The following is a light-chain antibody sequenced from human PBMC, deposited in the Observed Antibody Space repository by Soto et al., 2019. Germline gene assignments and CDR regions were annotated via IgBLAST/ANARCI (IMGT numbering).Light chain of an antibody. CDR1: SSDVGGYNY. CDR2: EVS. J-gene: IGLJ1*01. CDR3: SSYTSSSPYL. Sequence: SALTQPASVSGSPGQSITISCTGTSSDVGGYNYVSWYQQHPGKAPKLMIYEVSNRPSGVSNRFSGSKSGNTAPLTISGLQAEDEADEYCSSYTSSSPYLFGTGTKVTGL. V-gene: IGLV2-14*01.